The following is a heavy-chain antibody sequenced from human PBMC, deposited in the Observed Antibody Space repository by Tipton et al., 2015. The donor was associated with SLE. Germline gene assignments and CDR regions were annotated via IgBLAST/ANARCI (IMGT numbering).Heavy chain of an antibody. CDR3: ARGDFWSGYLDS. CDR1: GGSISSYY. D-gene: IGHD3-3*01. CDR2: IYYSGST. Sequence: TLSLTCTVSGGSISSYYWSWIRQPPGKGLEWIGYIYYSGSTNYNPSLKSRVTISVDTSKKQFSLKLSSVTAADTAVYYCARGDFWSGYLDSWGQGSLVTVSS. J-gene: IGHJ4*02. V-gene: IGHV4-59*08.